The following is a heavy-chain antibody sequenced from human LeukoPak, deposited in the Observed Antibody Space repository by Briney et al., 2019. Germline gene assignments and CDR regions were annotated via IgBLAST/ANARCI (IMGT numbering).Heavy chain of an antibody. CDR3: ASQGSRGYYNGKGFDP. Sequence: PSETLSLTCAVYGGSFSGYYWSWIRQPPGKGLEWTGEINHSGSTNYNPSLKSRVTISVDTSKNQFSLKLSSVTAADTAVYYCASQGSRGYYNGKGFDPWGQGTLVTVSS. CDR1: GGSFSGYY. CDR2: INHSGST. D-gene: IGHD3-9*01. J-gene: IGHJ5*02. V-gene: IGHV4-34*01.